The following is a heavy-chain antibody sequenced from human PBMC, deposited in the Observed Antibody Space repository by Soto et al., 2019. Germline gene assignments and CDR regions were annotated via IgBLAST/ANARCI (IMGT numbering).Heavy chain of an antibody. CDR1: GFTFSTYY. J-gene: IGHJ6*02. CDR2: ITSDGSST. CDR3: ERERGGGSGCV. V-gene: IGHV3-74*01. Sequence: EVQLVESGGGLVQPGGSLRLSCAASGFTFSTYYMNWVRQAPGKGLVWVARITSDGSSTTYADSVKGRFTISRDNDKNTQDLHMNSLRAEDTAGHSCERERGGGSGCVWGQGTTVTGFS.